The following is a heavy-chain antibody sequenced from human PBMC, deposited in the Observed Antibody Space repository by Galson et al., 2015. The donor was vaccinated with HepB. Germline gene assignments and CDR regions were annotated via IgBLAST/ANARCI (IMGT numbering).Heavy chain of an antibody. CDR1: GFTFNSYV. D-gene: IGHD6-19*01. V-gene: IGHV3-23*01. CDR2: IIGGGATT. Sequence: SLRLSCAASGFTFNSYVMTWVRQAPGKGPDWVSAIIGGGATTYYADSVKGRFTISRDNSKNTLYLQMNSLRVEGTAIYYCAKVAGWLGRNYYMDVWGKGTTVTVSS. CDR3: AKVAGWLGRNYYMDV. J-gene: IGHJ6*03.